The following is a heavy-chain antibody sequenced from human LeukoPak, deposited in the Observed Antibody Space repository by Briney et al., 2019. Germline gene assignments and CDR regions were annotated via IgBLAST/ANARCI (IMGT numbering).Heavy chain of an antibody. CDR3: AKDNRYYDLWSGYFDY. CDR2: ISWNSGSI. J-gene: IGHJ4*02. CDR1: GFTFDDYA. D-gene: IGHD3-3*01. Sequence: GRSLRLSCAASGFTFDDYAMHWVRQAPGKGLEWASGISWNSGSIGYADSVKGRFTISRDNAKNSLYLQMNSLRAEDTALYYCAKDNRYYDLWSGYFDYWGQGTLVTVSS. V-gene: IGHV3-9*01.